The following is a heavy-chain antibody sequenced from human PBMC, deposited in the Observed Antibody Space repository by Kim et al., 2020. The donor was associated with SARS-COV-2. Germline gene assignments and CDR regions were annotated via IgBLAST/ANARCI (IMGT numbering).Heavy chain of an antibody. V-gene: IGHV1-69*04. CDR3: ARIPYYYDSSGYSPFDY. CDR2: IIPILGIA. J-gene: IGHJ4*02. Sequence: SVKVSCKASGGTFSSYAISWVRQAPGQGLEWMGRIIPILGIANYAQKFQGRVTITADKSTSTAYMELSSLRSEDTAVYYCARIPYYYDSSGYSPFDYWGQGTLVTVSS. D-gene: IGHD3-22*01. CDR1: GGTFSSYA.